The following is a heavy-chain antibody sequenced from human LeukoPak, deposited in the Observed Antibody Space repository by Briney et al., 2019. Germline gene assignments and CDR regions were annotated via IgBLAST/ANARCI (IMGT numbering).Heavy chain of an antibody. D-gene: IGHD5-24*01. CDR3: ARELIIEMATIGLDY. CDR2: IYHSGST. V-gene: IGHV4-34*01. Sequence: PSETLSLTCAVYGGSFSGYYWSWIRQPPGKGLEWIGEIYHSGSTNYNPSLKSRVTISVDKSKNQFSLKLSSVTAADTAVYYCARELIIEMATIGLDYWGQGTLVTVSS. J-gene: IGHJ4*02. CDR1: GGSFSGYY.